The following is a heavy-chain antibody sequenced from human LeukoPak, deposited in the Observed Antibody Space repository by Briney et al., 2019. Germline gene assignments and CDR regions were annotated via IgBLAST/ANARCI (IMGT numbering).Heavy chain of an antibody. CDR2: ISNSGSPI. Sequence: GGSLRLSCVVSGCTFDSYSMNWVRQAPGKGLEWISYISNSGSPIYYADSVKGRFTISRDKDKSSLYLQMNSLAADDTAVYYCARGLALGLTVTPKAFDYWGQGTLVTVSS. CDR1: GCTFDSYS. CDR3: ARGLALGLTVTPKAFDY. V-gene: IGHV3-48*01. J-gene: IGHJ4*02. D-gene: IGHD4-11*01.